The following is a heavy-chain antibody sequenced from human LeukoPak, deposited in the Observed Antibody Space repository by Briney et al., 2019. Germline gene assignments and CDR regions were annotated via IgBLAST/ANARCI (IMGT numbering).Heavy chain of an antibody. J-gene: IGHJ4*02. D-gene: IGHD1-26*01. CDR1: GYTFTDYY. Sequence: ASVKVSCKASGYTFTDYYTHWVRQAPGQGLEWMGWINPNSGGTNYAQKFQDRVTMTRDTSISTAYMELTTLRSDDTAVYYCASPSYQTGTYYYFDYWGQGTLVTVSS. CDR2: INPNSGGT. V-gene: IGHV1-2*02. CDR3: ASPSYQTGTYYYFDY.